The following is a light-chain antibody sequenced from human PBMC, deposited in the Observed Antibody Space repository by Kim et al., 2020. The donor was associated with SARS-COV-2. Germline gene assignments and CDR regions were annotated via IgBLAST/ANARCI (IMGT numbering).Light chain of an antibody. CDR2: DNT. CDR1: SSNIGNNY. Sequence: QSVLTQPPSVSAAPGQKVTISCSGSSSNIGNNYVSWYQQLPGTAPKLLIYDNTERPSGIPDRFSGSKSATSATLGITGLQTGDEADYYCGTWDSSLSAVVLGGGIQLTVL. V-gene: IGLV1-51*01. CDR3: GTWDSSLSAVV. J-gene: IGLJ2*01.